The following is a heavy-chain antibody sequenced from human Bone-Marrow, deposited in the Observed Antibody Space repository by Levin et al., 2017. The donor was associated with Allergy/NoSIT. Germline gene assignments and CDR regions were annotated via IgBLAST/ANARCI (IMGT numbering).Heavy chain of an antibody. D-gene: IGHD3-3*01. J-gene: IGHJ5*02. CDR3: ARDQLGNYYFWSCYYDT. CDR1: GFTFSKHA. V-gene: IGHV3-30*04. Sequence: PGGSLRLSCAGSGFTFSKHAFHWVRQAPGKGPEWVAVISKDGGNEYYADSVKGRFTISRDNSKNTLYLQMNSLTIEDTAVYFCARDQLGNYYFWSCYYDTWGKGTLVT. CDR2: ISKDGGNE.